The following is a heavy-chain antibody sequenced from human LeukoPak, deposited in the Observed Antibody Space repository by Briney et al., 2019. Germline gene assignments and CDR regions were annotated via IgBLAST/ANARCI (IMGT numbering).Heavy chain of an antibody. Sequence: GGSLRLSCAGSGFTFEDYAMHWVRQGPGKGLEWVSGISWNSGDIGYADSVKGRFTISRDNAKNSLYLQMNNLRTEDTALYYCAKDGGDNFYDTTGFYQNWIGPWGQGTLVTVSS. J-gene: IGHJ5*02. CDR2: ISWNSGDI. CDR3: AKDGGDNFYDTTGFYQNWIGP. D-gene: IGHD3-22*01. V-gene: IGHV3-9*01. CDR1: GFTFEDYA.